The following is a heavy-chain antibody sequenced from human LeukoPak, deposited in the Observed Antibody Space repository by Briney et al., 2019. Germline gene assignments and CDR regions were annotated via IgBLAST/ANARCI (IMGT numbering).Heavy chain of an antibody. CDR2: IRSIASGGTE. V-gene: IGHV3-49*04. CDR1: CFIFADYT. Sequence: GGSLRPSCTASCFIFADYTMGGGRQAPGRGQWWGSLIRSIASGGTEEYDASVQDRLIFSRDDSKSTAYLQMNSLKTEATALYFCTRDRYGVRAFDVWGQGTMVTVSS. CDR3: TRDRYGVRAFDV. J-gene: IGHJ3*01. D-gene: IGHD3-3*01.